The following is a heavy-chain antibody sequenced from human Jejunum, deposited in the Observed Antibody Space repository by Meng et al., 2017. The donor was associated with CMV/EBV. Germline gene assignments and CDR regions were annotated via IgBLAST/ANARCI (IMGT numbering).Heavy chain of an antibody. CDR3: ARERYSFGYFDY. J-gene: IGHJ4*02. Sequence: CKASGYFFTNHALHWVRQAPGQGLEWMGWVNSGDGSTKYSQKFQGRVTIARDTSASTAYMELGSLTSEDTAVYYCARERYSFGYFDYWGQGTLVTVSS. CDR2: VNSGDGST. CDR1: GYFFTNHA. D-gene: IGHD5-18*01. V-gene: IGHV1-3*01.